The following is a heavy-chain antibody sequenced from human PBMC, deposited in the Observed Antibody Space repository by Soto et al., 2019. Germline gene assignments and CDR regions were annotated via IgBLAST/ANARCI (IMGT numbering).Heavy chain of an antibody. Sequence: QVQLQQWGAGLLKPSETLSLTCAVYGGSFSGYYWSWIRQPPGKGLEWIGEINHSGSTNYNPSLKSRVTISVDTSKNQFSLKLSSVTAADTAVYYCARVPAIQFRYYYYYYMDVWGKGPRSPSP. CDR1: GGSFSGYY. CDR3: ARVPAIQFRYYYYYYMDV. V-gene: IGHV4-34*01. CDR2: INHSGST. J-gene: IGHJ6*03. D-gene: IGHD2-2*01.